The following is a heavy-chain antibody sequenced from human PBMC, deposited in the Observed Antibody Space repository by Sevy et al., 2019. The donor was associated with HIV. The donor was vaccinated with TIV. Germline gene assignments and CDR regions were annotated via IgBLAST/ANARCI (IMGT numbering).Heavy chain of an antibody. Sequence: SETLSLTCTVSGGSISSGDYYWSWIRQPPGKGLEWIGYIYYSGSTYYNPSLKSRVTISVDTSKNQFSLKLSFVTAADTAVYYCARILYYYGSGSYYENFNYWGQGTLVTVSS. J-gene: IGHJ4*02. D-gene: IGHD3-10*01. V-gene: IGHV4-30-4*01. CDR3: ARILYYYGSGSYYENFNY. CDR2: IYYSGST. CDR1: GGSISSGDYY.